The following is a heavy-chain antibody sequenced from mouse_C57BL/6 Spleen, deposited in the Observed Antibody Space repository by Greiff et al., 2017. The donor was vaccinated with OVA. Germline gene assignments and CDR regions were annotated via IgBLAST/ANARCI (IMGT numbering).Heavy chain of an antibody. CDR1: GYAFSSSW. Sequence: VQLQQSGPELVKPGASVKISCKASGYAFSSSWMNWVKQRPGKGLEWIGRIYPGDGDTNYNGKFKGKATLTADKSSSTAYMQLSILTSEDSAVYFCARGMYYYGSATRDYAMDYWGQGTSVTVSS. J-gene: IGHJ4*01. V-gene: IGHV1-82*01. D-gene: IGHD1-1*01. CDR2: IYPGDGDT. CDR3: ARGMYYYGSATRDYAMDY.